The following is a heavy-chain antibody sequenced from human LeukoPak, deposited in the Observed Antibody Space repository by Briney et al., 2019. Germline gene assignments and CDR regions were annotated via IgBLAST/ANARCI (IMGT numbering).Heavy chain of an antibody. Sequence: PSETLSLTCAVYGESFSDYYWSWIRQPPGKGLEWIGDINHSGSTTYNPSLKSRVTMSVDTSKKHFSLKLTSVTAADSAIYYCARRYPSVRGVNRRPQEVRKYYFDYWDQGNLVTVSS. CDR2: INHSGST. D-gene: IGHD3-10*01. J-gene: IGHJ4*02. V-gene: IGHV4-34*01. CDR3: ARRYPSVRGVNRRPQEVRKYYFDY. CDR1: GESFSDYY.